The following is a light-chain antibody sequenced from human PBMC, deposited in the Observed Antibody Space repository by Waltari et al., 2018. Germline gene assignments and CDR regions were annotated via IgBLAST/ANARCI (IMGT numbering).Light chain of an antibody. CDR3: MQALQTPFT. J-gene: IGKJ4*01. CDR2: LGS. Sequence: DIVMTQSPLSLPVTPGEPASISCRSSQSLLHSNGYNYLDLYLQKPGQSPQLLIYLGSNRAAGVPDRFSGSGSGTDFTLKISRVEAEDVGVYYCMQALQTPFTFGGGTKVEIK. V-gene: IGKV2-28*01. CDR1: QSLLHSNGYNY.